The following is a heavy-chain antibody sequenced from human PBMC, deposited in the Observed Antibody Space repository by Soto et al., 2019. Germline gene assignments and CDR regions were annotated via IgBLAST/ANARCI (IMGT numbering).Heavy chain of an antibody. Sequence: QVQLVQSGAEVKKPGSSVKVSCKASGGTFSSYAISWVRQAPGQGLEWMGGIIPIFGTANYAQKFQGRVTITADESTSTAYMELSSLRSEDTAVYYCARAPGYCISTSCYQALGYWGQGTLVTVSS. CDR2: IIPIFGTA. CDR3: ARAPGYCISTSCYQALGY. D-gene: IGHD2-2*01. CDR1: GGTFSSYA. J-gene: IGHJ4*02. V-gene: IGHV1-69*12.